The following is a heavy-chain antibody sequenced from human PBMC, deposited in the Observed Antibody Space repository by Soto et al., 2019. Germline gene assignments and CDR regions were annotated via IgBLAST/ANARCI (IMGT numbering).Heavy chain of an antibody. CDR3: ARVLLERRHYFGMDV. CDR1: GESISTYY. J-gene: IGHJ6*02. Sequence: QVQLRESGPGLVKASETLSLTCIVSGESISTYYWSWIRQPAGKGLEWIGRMYGSGSTNYSPFLKSRVPMSVDTSKNQFSLKLNSVTAADTAVYYCARVLLERRHYFGMDVWGQGTTVIVSS. D-gene: IGHD1-1*01. CDR2: MYGSGST. V-gene: IGHV4-4*07.